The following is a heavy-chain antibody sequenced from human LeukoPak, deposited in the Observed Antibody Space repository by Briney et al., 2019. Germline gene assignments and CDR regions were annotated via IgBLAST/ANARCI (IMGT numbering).Heavy chain of an antibody. D-gene: IGHD3-22*01. CDR2: ISGSGGST. V-gene: IGHV3-23*01. Sequence: GGSLRLSCAASGFTFSSYAMSWVRQAPGKGLEWVSAISGSGGSTYYADSVKGRFTISRDNSKNTLYLQMNSLRAEDTAVYYCAKDHYYDSSGYYGGFRYYFDYWGQGTLVTVSS. J-gene: IGHJ4*02. CDR1: GFTFSSYA. CDR3: AKDHYYDSSGYYGGFRYYFDY.